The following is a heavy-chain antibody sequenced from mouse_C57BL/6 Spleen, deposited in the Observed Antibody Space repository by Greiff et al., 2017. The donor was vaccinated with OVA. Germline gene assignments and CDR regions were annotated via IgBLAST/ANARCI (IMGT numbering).Heavy chain of an antibody. CDR2: INPSTGGT. D-gene: IGHD1-1*01. CDR1: GYSFTGYY. Sequence: VQLQQSGPELVKPGASVKISCKASGYSFTGYYMNWVKQSPEKSLEWIGAINPSTGGTTYNQKFQAKATLTVDKSSSTAYMQLKSLTSEHSAVYYCARKEEYYDSSYFDYWGQGTTLTVSS. J-gene: IGHJ2*01. CDR3: ARKEEYYDSSYFDY. V-gene: IGHV1-42*01.